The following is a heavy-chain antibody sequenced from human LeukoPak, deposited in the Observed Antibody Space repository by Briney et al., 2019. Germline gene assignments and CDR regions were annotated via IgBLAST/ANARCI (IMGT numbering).Heavy chain of an antibody. J-gene: IGHJ4*02. V-gene: IGHV1-2*02. Sequence: ASVKVSCKASGYTFTGYYMHWVRQAPGQGLEGMGWISPNSGGTNYAQKFQDRVTMTRDTSISTAYQELSRLRSDDTAVYYCARGRKRITIFGVVPCFDYWGQGTLVTVPS. CDR3: ARGRKRITIFGVVPCFDY. D-gene: IGHD3-3*01. CDR1: GYTFTGYY. CDR2: ISPNSGGT.